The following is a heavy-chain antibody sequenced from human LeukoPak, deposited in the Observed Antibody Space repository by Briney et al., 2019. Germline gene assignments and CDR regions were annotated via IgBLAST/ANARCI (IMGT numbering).Heavy chain of an antibody. V-gene: IGHV3-33*01. CDR1: GFTFSSYG. CDR2: IWYDGSNK. Sequence: GGSLRLSCAASGFTFSSYGMHWVRQAPGKGLEWVAVIWYDGSNKYYADSVKGRFTISRDNSKNTLYLQMNSLRAEDTAVYYCARDKEAVAVYYFDCWGQGTLVTVSS. CDR3: ARDKEAVAVYYFDC. D-gene: IGHD6-19*01. J-gene: IGHJ4*02.